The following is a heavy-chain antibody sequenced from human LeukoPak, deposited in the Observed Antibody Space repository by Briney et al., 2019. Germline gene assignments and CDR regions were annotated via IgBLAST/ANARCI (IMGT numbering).Heavy chain of an antibody. CDR2: IYYSGST. CDR1: GGSISSSSYY. CDR3: ARLTRLAFDI. Sequence: SETLSLTCTVSGGSISSSSYYWGWLRKPPGKGLEWIGSIYYSGSTYYNPSLKSRVTISVDTSKNQFSLKLSSVTAADTAVYYCARLTRLAFDIWGQGTMVTVSS. J-gene: IGHJ3*02. V-gene: IGHV4-39*01.